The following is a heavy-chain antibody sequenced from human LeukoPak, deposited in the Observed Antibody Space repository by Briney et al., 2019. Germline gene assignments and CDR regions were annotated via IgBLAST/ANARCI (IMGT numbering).Heavy chain of an antibody. D-gene: IGHD3-10*01. CDR3: AKRGVVVRGVLVFGFHKEAYYFGH. J-gene: IGHJ4*02. V-gene: IGHV3-23*01. Sequence: GGSLRLSCAASGFTLSNYAMNWVHQTPGKGLEWVSGIRESGGGTYYTDSVKGRFTISRDNAKNTLYLQMNSLRAEDTAVYYCAKRGVVVRGVLVFGFHKEAYYFGHWGQGSLVTVSS. CDR2: IRESGGGT. CDR1: GFTLSNYA.